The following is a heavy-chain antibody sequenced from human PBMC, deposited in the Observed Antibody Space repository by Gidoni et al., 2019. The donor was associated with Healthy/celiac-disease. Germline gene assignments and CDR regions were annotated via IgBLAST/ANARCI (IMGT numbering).Heavy chain of an antibody. CDR1: DFTFSSYA. D-gene: IGHD3-22*01. CDR2: ISGSGGST. CDR3: AKGNNNPIYYYDSSGIGGFDL. J-gene: IGHJ2*01. Sequence: EVQLLESGGGLVQPGGSLRLSCAASDFTFSSYAMSWVRQVPGKGLEWVSAISGSGGSTYYADSVKGRFTIARDNSKNTLYLQMNSLRAEDTAVYYCAKGNNNPIYYYDSSGIGGFDLWGRGTLVTVSS. V-gene: IGHV3-23*01.